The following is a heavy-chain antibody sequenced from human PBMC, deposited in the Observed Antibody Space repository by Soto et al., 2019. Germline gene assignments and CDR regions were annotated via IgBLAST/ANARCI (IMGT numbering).Heavy chain of an antibody. V-gene: IGHV1-18*01. CDR2: INTYNGNT. D-gene: IGHD3-16*01. J-gene: IGHJ6*02. Sequence: QVQLVQSRAEVKNPGASVKVSCKASGYSFTRYGIAWARQAPGQGLEWMGWINTYNGNTNYAQNLQGRVTLPTDTXXSTAYMELTSLRSNDTAIYYCAMVDVYVTPSPQDVWGQGTTVIVSS. CDR3: AMVDVYVTPSPQDV. CDR1: GYSFTRYG.